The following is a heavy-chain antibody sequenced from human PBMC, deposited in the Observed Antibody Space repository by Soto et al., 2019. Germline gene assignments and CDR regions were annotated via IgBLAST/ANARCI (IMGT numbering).Heavy chain of an antibody. CDR2: IYYSGST. CDR1: GRSIRSYY. Sequence: PSETLSLTCTVSGRSIRSYYWSWIRQPPGKRLEWIGYIYYSGSTNYNPSLKSRVTISVDTSKNQFSLKLSSLTAADTAVYYCARRYGGNFDYWGQGTLVTVSS. D-gene: IGHD1-26*01. J-gene: IGHJ4*02. V-gene: IGHV4-59*01. CDR3: ARRYGGNFDY.